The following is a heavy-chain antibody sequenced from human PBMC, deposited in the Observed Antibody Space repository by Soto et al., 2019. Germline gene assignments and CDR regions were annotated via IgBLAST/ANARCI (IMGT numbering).Heavy chain of an antibody. D-gene: IGHD3-10*01. CDR1: GFAFGSFT. CDR2: INGGGRT. J-gene: IGHJ1*01. V-gene: IGHV3-23*01. Sequence: EVHLLDSGGDLVQPGGSLRLSCAASGFAFGSFTMTWVRQAPGRGLEWVSSINGGGRTFYSDSVRGRFTISRDISQNTMFLQMNGLRVEDPAVYYCARGEGMNLAEYFQYWGQGTLVTVSS. CDR3: ARGEGMNLAEYFQY.